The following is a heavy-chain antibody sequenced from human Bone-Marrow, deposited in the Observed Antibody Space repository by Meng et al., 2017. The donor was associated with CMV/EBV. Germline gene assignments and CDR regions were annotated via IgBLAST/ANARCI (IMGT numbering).Heavy chain of an antibody. CDR1: GFTFSTYD. CDR3: ARARSPTHFDY. Sequence: GESLKISCTASGFTFSTYDFHWVRQPTGKGLEWVSSIGTVGDTYSIGSVKVRFIISREDAKNSVYLQMNGLRDGDTGLYYCARARSPTHFDYWGQGALVTVSS. J-gene: IGHJ4*02. V-gene: IGHV3-13*01. CDR2: IGTVGDT.